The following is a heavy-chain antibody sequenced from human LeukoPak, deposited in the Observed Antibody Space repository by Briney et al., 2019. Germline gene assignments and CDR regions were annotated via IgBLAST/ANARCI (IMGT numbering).Heavy chain of an antibody. CDR3: ARARGSGSYYPRKNSYYYMDV. D-gene: IGHD3-10*01. Sequence: GASVKVSCKASGYTFTSYDINWVRQATGQGLEWMGWMNPNSGNTGYAQKFQGRVTMTRNTSISTAYMELSSLRSEDTAVYYCARARGSGSYYPRKNSYYYMDVWGKGTTVTISS. CDR2: MNPNSGNT. J-gene: IGHJ6*03. CDR1: GYTFTSYD. V-gene: IGHV1-8*01.